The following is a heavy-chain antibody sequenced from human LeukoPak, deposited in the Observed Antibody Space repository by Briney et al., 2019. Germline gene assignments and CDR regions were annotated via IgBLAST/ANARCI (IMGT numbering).Heavy chain of an antibody. CDR3: ARERYSSSSHDAFDI. V-gene: IGHV4-31*03. J-gene: IGHJ3*02. D-gene: IGHD6-6*01. Sequence: SQTLSLTCTVSGGSISSGYYWSWIRQHPGEGLEWIGYIYYSGSTYYNPSLKSRATISVDTSKNQFSLKLSSVTAADTAVYYCARERYSSSSHDAFDIWGQGTMVTVSS. CDR2: IYYSGST. CDR1: GGSISSGYY.